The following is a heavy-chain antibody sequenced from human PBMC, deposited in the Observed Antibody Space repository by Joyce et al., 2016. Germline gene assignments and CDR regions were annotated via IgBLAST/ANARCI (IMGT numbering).Heavy chain of an antibody. CDR1: GFTFSSHA. D-gene: IGHD1-26*01. CDR3: ARGVRVAATALPLFDY. V-gene: IGHV3-30-3*01. J-gene: IGHJ4*02. CDR2: ISDDGSIK. Sequence: QVQLVESGGAVIQPGRSLRLSCAATGFTFSSHAMHWVRQAPGKGLEWVAVISDDGSIKNYADSVKGRFTISRDNSKNTFFLQINRLRVEDTALYYCARGVRVAATALPLFDYWGQGTLVTVSS.